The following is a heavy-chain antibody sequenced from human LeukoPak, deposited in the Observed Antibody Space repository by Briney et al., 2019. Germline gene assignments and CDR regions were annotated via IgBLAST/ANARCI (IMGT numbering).Heavy chain of an antibody. CDR3: ARSGTVTGYLY. D-gene: IGHD3-9*01. CDR2: IYYTGST. Sequence: SETLSLTCSLSGGSLSSYYWTWIRQLPGKGLEWIGYIYYTGSTNYNPSLKSRVTMSVDTSKNQFSLNLNSVTAADTAVYYCARSGTVTGYLYWGQGALVTVSS. V-gene: IGHV4-59*01. J-gene: IGHJ4*02. CDR1: GGSLSSYY.